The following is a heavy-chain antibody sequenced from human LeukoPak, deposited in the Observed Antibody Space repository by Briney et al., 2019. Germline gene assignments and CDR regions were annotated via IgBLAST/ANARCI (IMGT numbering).Heavy chain of an antibody. CDR1: GFTFDDYA. D-gene: IGHD3-10*01. CDR2: ISWDSGSV. Sequence: GGSLRLSCAASGFTFDDYAMHWVRQAPGKGLEWVSGISWDSGSVGYADSVKGRFTISRDNAKNSLYLQMNSLRAEDTALYYCAKDMRPMVRGVIEFDPWGQGTLVTVSS. J-gene: IGHJ5*02. CDR3: AKDMRPMVRGVIEFDP. V-gene: IGHV3-9*01.